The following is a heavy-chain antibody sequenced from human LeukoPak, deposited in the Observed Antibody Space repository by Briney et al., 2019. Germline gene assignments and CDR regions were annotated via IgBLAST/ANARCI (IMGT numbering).Heavy chain of an antibody. J-gene: IGHJ4*02. CDR3: AKDIPTWWELPPFDY. V-gene: IGHV3-23*01. D-gene: IGHD1-26*01. CDR2: ISGSGGST. Sequence: GALRLSCAASGFTFSSYGMSWVRQAPGKGLEWVSAISGSGGSTYYADSVKGRFTISRDNSKNTLYLQMNSLRAEDTAVYYCAKDIPTWWELPPFDYWGQGTLVTVSS. CDR1: GFTFSSYG.